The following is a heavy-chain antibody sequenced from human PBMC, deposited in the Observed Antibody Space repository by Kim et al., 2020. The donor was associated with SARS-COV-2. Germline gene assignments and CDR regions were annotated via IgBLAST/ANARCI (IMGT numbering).Heavy chain of an antibody. CDR3: ARSPGDFWTSYLDY. D-gene: IGHD3-3*01. J-gene: IGHJ4*01. Sequence: SETLSLTCSVSGGSISTKPYSWAWIRQPPGKGLEWIGVLYYSGTAYYSPALKSRLTISGDSSKNLFSLHLASLTADDTAVYFCARSPGDFWTSYLDYWG. CDR1: GGSISTKPYS. V-gene: IGHV4-39*02. CDR2: LYYSGTA.